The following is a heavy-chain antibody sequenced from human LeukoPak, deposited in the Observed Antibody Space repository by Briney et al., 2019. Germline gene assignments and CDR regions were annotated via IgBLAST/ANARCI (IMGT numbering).Heavy chain of an antibody. D-gene: IGHD4-17*01. CDR3: AKRRTTVITMDYFDY. J-gene: IGHJ4*02. Sequence: GGSLRLSCAASGFTFSSYAMSWVRQAPGKGLEWVSAISGSGGSTYYADSVKGRFIISRDNSKNTLYLQMTSLRGEDTAVYYCAKRRTTVITMDYFDYWGQGILVTVSS. V-gene: IGHV3-23*01. CDR2: ISGSGGST. CDR1: GFTFSSYA.